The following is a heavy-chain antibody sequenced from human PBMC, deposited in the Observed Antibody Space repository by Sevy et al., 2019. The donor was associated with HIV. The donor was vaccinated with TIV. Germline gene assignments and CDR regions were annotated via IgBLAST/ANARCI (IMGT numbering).Heavy chain of an antibody. J-gene: IGHJ4*02. Sequence: SETLSLTCAVSGGSISSSSHYWVWIRQPPGKGLEWIGNIYYSGSTYYNPSLKSRVTISVDTSKNRFSLKRTSVTAADTAVYYCARRGATRFYFDYWGQGTPVTVSS. CDR1: GGSISSSSHY. CDR2: IYYSGST. V-gene: IGHV4-39*01. CDR3: ARRGATRFYFDY. D-gene: IGHD5-12*01.